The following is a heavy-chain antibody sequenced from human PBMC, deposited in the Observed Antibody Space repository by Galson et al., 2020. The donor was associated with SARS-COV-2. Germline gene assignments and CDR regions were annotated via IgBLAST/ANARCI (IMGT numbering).Heavy chain of an antibody. Sequence: SETLSLTCTVSGGSISTSYWSWVRQPPRKGLEWIGYIPNSGKTNSNPTPKSRGTISVDSSKNQFSLKLSSVTAADTAVYYCSRVESVGYYDNSGYYPFYYFDYWGQGSLVTVSS. D-gene: IGHD3-22*01. CDR2: IPNSGKT. J-gene: IGHJ4*02. V-gene: IGHV4-59*01. CDR1: GGSISTSY. CDR3: SRVESVGYYDNSGYYPFYYFDY.